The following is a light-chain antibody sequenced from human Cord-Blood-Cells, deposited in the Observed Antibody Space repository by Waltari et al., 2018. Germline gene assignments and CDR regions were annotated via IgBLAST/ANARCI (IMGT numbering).Light chain of an antibody. CDR2: GAS. J-gene: IGKJ2*03. V-gene: IGKV3-15*01. CDR1: QSVSSN. CDR3: QQYNNWPYS. Sequence: EIVMTQSPATLPVSPGERATLPCRASQSVSSNLVWYQQKPGQAPRLLIYGASTRATGIPARFSGSGSGTEFTLTISSLQSEDFAVYDCQQYNNWPYSFGQGTKLEIK.